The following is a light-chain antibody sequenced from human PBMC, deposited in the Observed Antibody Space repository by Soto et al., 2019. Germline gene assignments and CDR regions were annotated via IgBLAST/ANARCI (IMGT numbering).Light chain of an antibody. CDR2: DAS. J-gene: IGKJ5*01. Sequence: VLTQSPATLSFSPCDIATLSCRASQTINSYLAWYQQKPGQAPRLLIYDASNRATGIPARFSGSGSGTDFTLTISSLEPEDFAVYYCQHRSNWLFGQGTRLEIK. V-gene: IGKV3-11*01. CDR3: QHRSNWL. CDR1: QTINSY.